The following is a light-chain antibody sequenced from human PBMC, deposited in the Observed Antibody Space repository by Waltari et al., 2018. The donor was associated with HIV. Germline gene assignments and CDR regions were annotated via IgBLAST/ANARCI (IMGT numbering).Light chain of an antibody. CDR2: GAS. Sequence: EIVMTQSPATLSVSPGERATLSCRASQTVSSNLAWYQQKPGQPPRLLIHGASSRATGVPARFSGSGSGTEFTLTISSLQSEDYAVYYCQQYYKWPRTFGQGTKVEIK. J-gene: IGKJ1*01. V-gene: IGKV3-15*01. CDR3: QQYYKWPRT. CDR1: QTVSSN.